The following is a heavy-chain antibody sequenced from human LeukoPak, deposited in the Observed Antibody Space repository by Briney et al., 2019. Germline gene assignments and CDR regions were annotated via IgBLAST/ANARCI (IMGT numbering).Heavy chain of an antibody. Sequence: SETLSLTCTVSDYSIGRGYYWGWIRQPPGKGLEWIGSIYYSGTTYYNPSLKSRVTISVDTSKNQFSLKLSSVTAADTAVYYCARHRYYYGSHAFDIWGQGTMVTVSS. CDR2: IYYSGTT. J-gene: IGHJ3*02. CDR3: ARHRYYYGSHAFDI. CDR1: DYSIGRGYY. D-gene: IGHD3-10*01. V-gene: IGHV4-38-2*02.